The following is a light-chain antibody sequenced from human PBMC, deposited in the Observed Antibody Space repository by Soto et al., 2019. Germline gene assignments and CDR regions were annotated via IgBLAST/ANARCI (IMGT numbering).Light chain of an antibody. V-gene: IGKV1-12*01. CDR1: QGISNS. Sequence: EIQMTQSPSFVSASVGDGVTLTCRASQGISNSVAWYQQQPGKAPNLLIYAASSLYSGVPPRFSGSGSGTDFTLTITSLQPEDFATYYCQYTDSFPLITFGQGTRLEIK. CDR2: AAS. J-gene: IGKJ5*01. CDR3: QYTDSFPLIT.